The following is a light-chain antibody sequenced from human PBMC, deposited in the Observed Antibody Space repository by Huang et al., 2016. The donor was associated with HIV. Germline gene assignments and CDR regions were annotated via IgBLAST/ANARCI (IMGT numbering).Light chain of an antibody. J-gene: IGKJ4*01. CDR2: GAS. Sequence: ELVMTQSPATLSVSPGKRGTLSCRASQSVGRNLAWYQQKPGQTPRLLICGASTRAADIPARFSGSGSGTEFALNISSLQSEDFAVYYCQQYNNWPLTFGGGTKVEIK. CDR1: QSVGRN. V-gene: IGKV3-15*01. CDR3: QQYNNWPLT.